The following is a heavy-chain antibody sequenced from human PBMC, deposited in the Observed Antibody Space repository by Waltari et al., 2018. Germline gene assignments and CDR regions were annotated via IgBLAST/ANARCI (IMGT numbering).Heavy chain of an antibody. CDR3: ARDAAQVVPVNYYYYYGMDV. D-gene: IGHD2-2*01. Sequence: QVQLVQSGAEVKKPGSSVKVSCKASGGTFSSYAILWVRQAPGQGLEWMGRIIPILGIANYAQKFQGRVTITADKSTSTAYMELSSLRSEDTAVYYCARDAAQVVPVNYYYYYGMDVWGQGTTVTVSS. J-gene: IGHJ6*02. CDR2: IIPILGIA. CDR1: GGTFSSYA. V-gene: IGHV1-69*09.